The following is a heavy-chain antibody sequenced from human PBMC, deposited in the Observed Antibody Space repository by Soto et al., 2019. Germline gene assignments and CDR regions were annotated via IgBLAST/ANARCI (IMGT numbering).Heavy chain of an antibody. CDR2: VSYDGTNQ. V-gene: IGHV3-30-3*01. CDR1: GFTFSNYA. D-gene: IGHD1-1*01. Sequence: QVQLVESGGGVVQPGRSLRLSCAASGFTFSNYAMHWVRQTPGKGLEWVAIVSYDGTNQYYADSVKGRFTISRDNSENSLYLKMNSLRAEDTALYYCARDGATQTRMPWYFDLWGRGTLVTVS. CDR3: ARDGATQTRMPWYFDL. J-gene: IGHJ2*01.